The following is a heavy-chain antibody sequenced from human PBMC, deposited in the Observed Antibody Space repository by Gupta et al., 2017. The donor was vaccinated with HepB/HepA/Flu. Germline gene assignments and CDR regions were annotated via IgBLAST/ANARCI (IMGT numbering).Heavy chain of an antibody. CDR3: ARDHMVSGNDYGDYPVFWPWYFDY. CDR1: GFTFSSYA. D-gene: IGHD4-17*01. Sequence: QVQLVESGGVVVQPGRSLRLSCAASGFTFSSYAMHGVRQAPGKGLEWVAVISYDGSNKYYADSVKGRFTISRDNSKNTLYLQMNSLRAEDTAVYYCARDHMVSGNDYGDYPVFWPWYFDYWGQGTLVTVSS. J-gene: IGHJ4*02. V-gene: IGHV3-30-3*01. CDR2: ISYDGSNK.